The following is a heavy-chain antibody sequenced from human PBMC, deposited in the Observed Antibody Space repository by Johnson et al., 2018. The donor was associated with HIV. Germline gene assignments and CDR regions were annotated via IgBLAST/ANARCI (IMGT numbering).Heavy chain of an antibody. V-gene: IGHV3-30*03. D-gene: IGHD1-26*01. CDR3: ARDSPRIVGEPDGFDI. CDR1: GFTFSSYG. Sequence: QVQLVESGGGVERPGRSLRLSCAASGFTFSSYGMHWVRQPPGKGLEWVAFIAHDESIPHYADSVKGRFTMSRDNSKNTLNLQMNSLGAEDTAVYYCARDSPRIVGEPDGFDIWGQGTMVTISS. J-gene: IGHJ3*02. CDR2: IAHDESIP.